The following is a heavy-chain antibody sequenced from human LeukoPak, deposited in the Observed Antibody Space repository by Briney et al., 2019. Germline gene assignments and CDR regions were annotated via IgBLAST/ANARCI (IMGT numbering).Heavy chain of an antibody. V-gene: IGHV4-38-2*02. Sequence: SETLSLTCAVSSYYIRRGYYLDLIRQPPGKGLEWIGSIYHSGNTYYNPPLKRRVTISVDTSKNHFSLRLSSLTAADTAVYYCARDDGGGDDSDYWGQGTLVTVSS. D-gene: IGHD2-21*02. CDR1: SYYIRRGYY. J-gene: IGHJ4*02. CDR3: ARDDGGGDDSDY. CDR2: IYHSGNT.